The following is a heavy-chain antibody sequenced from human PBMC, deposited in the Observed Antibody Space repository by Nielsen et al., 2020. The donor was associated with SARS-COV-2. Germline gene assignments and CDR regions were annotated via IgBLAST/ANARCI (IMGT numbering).Heavy chain of an antibody. Sequence: WVRQAPGQGLEWMGRIIPILGIANYAQKFQGRVTITADKSTSTAYMELSSLRSEDTAVYYCARDSGGVVVVAALDYWGQGTLVTVSS. CDR3: ARDSGGVVVVAALDY. V-gene: IGHV1-69*04. D-gene: IGHD2-15*01. J-gene: IGHJ4*02. CDR2: IIPILGIA.